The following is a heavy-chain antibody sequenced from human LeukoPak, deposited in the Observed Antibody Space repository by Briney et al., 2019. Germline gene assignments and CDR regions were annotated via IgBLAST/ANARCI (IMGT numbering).Heavy chain of an antibody. J-gene: IGHJ5*02. CDR1: GYTFTSYG. CDR2: INPNSGGT. V-gene: IGHV1-2*02. CDR3: ASESYCSGGSCLRFDP. Sequence: ASVKVSCKASGYTFTSYGISWVRQAPGQGLEWMGWINPNSGGTNYAQKFQGRVTMTRDTSISTAYMELSRLRSDDTAVYYCASESYCSGGSCLRFDPWGQGTLVTVSS. D-gene: IGHD2-15*01.